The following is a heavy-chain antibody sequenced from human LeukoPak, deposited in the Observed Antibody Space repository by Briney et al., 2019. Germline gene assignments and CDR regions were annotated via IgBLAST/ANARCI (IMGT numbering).Heavy chain of an antibody. D-gene: IGHD4-11*01. J-gene: IGHJ4*02. CDR3: ARAHVTTVV. V-gene: IGHV3-7*01. Sequence: PGGSLRLSCAASGFTFSSYSMNWVRQAPGKGLEWVANIKQDGSEKYYVDSVKGRFTISRDNAKNSLYLQMNSLRAEDTAVYYCARAHVTTVVWGQGTLVTVSS. CDR1: GFTFSSYS. CDR2: IKQDGSEK.